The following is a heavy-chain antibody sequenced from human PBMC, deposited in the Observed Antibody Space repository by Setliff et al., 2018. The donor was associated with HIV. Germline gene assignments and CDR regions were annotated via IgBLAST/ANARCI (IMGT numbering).Heavy chain of an antibody. Sequence: SETLSLTCAVYGGSFNGHYWDWIRQSPGKGLEWIGEINHHVLTTYNPALTGRVIMSVETSKNQFALKLTSVTAADTAVYFCACGSMIYYGSGTYYRHRWDFNYWGQGTRVTVSS. D-gene: IGHD3-10*01. V-gene: IGHV4-34*01. J-gene: IGHJ4*02. CDR2: INHHVLT. CDR3: ACGSMIYYGSGTYYRHRWDFNY. CDR1: GGSFNGHY.